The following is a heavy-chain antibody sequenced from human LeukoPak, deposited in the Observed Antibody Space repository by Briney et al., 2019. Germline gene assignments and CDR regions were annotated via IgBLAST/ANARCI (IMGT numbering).Heavy chain of an antibody. J-gene: IGHJ4*02. Sequence: PSQTLSLTCTVSGGSISSGGYYWSWIRQPPGKGLEWIGYIYHSGSTYYNPSLKSRVTISVDRSKNQFSLKLSSVTAADTAVYYCARASHWKALDYWGQGTLVTVSS. V-gene: IGHV4-30-2*01. CDR2: IYHSGST. CDR3: ARASHWKALDY. CDR1: GGSISSGGYY. D-gene: IGHD1-1*01.